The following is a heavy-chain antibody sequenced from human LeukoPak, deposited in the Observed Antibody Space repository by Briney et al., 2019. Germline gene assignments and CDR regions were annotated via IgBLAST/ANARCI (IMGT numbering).Heavy chain of an antibody. CDR1: GDSISPYF. V-gene: IGHV4-59*01. D-gene: IGHD3-10*01. J-gene: IGHJ5*02. Sequence: PSETLSLTCTVSGDSISPYFWSWIRQPPGKGLEWIGYISYSGNTNYNPSLKSRVTISVDTAKNQVSLQLTSVTAVDTAVYYCARDDYRGVTNFDPWGQGTLVTVSS. CDR2: ISYSGNT. CDR3: ARDDYRGVTNFDP.